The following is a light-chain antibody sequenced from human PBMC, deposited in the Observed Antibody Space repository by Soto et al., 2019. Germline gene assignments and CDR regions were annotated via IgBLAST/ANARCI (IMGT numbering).Light chain of an antibody. CDR1: QGLVYSDGNTY. V-gene: IGKV2-30*01. J-gene: IGKJ2*01. CDR2: KVS. Sequence: DVVMTQTPLSLPVTLGQPASISCRSSQGLVYSDGNTYLSWVQQSPGQSPSGLISKVSKRDSGVPDRFSGSGSGTDFTLKIRRVEAEDVGVYYCMTSTHWPPYTFGQGTKLEIK. CDR3: MTSTHWPPYT.